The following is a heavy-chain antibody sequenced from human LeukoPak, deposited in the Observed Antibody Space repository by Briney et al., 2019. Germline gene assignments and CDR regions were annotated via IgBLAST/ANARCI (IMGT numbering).Heavy chain of an antibody. J-gene: IGHJ4*02. CDR2: IYYSGSI. CDR1: GGSISSSSYY. CDR3: ARKSDAKSYYPD. D-gene: IGHD3-10*01. V-gene: IGHV4-39*07. Sequence: SETLSLTCTVSGGSISSSSYYWGWIRQPPGKGLERIGSIYYSGSIYYNPSLKSRVTMSVDTSKNQFSLRLSSVTAVDTAVYYCARKSDAKSYYPDWGQGTLVTVSS.